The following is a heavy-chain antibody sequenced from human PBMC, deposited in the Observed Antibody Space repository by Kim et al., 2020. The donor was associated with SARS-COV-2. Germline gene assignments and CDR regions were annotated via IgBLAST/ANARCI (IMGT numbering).Heavy chain of an antibody. J-gene: IGHJ6*02. Sequence: ASVKVSCKAFGYTFSDYYLHWVRQAPGQGLEWMGRINPISGATNYAQKFQGRVSMTRDTSLNTAYLELSGLGSGDTAIFFCARINAAAWDYGLAVWGQGT. CDR1: GYTFSDYY. CDR2: INPISGAT. CDR3: ARINAAAWDYGLAV. D-gene: IGHD6-25*01. V-gene: IGHV1-2*06.